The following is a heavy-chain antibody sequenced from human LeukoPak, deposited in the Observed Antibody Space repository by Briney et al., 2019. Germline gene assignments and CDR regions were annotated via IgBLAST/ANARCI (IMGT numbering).Heavy chain of an antibody. CDR1: GFTFRSHS. J-gene: IGHJ4*02. V-gene: IGHV3-21*01. D-gene: IGHD2/OR15-2a*01. CDR3: VRDVIHSYFDI. Sequence: GGSLRLSCAASGFTFRSHSLDWVRQAPGKGLEWVSSITGAGSIQYADSVQGRFTISRDNTQNSIFPQMNSLRAEDTAVYYCVRDVIHSYFDIWGQGILVTVSS. CDR2: ITGAGSI.